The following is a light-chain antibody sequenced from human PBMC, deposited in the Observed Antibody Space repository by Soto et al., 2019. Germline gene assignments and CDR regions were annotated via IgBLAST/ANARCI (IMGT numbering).Light chain of an antibody. V-gene: IGKV3-15*01. Sequence: IGLTQSPGTLSLSPGERATLSCRASQTISRNLAWYQQKGGQAPRLLIYGASTRATGVPARFSGSGSGTEFTLTISSLQSEDFAIYYCQQYNAWPPGTFGPGTKVDIK. CDR3: QQYNAWPPGT. J-gene: IGKJ1*01. CDR2: GAS. CDR1: QTISRN.